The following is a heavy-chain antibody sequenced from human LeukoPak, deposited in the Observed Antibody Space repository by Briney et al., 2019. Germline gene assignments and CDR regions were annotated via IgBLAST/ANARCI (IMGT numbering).Heavy chain of an antibody. Sequence: SETLSLTCTVSGGSISGFYWSWIRQPPGKGLEWIGYIYYSGSPNYNPSLKSRLTISVDTSKNQFSLKLSSVTAADTAVYYCARRLLPSSGNSYFDYWGQGTLVTVSS. CDR3: ARRLLPSSGNSYFDY. V-gene: IGHV4-59*08. CDR1: GGSISGFY. D-gene: IGHD3-10*01. CDR2: IYYSGSP. J-gene: IGHJ4*02.